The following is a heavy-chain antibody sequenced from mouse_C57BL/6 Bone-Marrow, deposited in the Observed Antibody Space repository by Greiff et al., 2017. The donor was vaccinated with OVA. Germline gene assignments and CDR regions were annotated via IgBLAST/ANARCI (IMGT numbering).Heavy chain of an antibody. J-gene: IGHJ4*01. CDR3: ARHEEDYYGSSYHYAMDY. CDR2: FYPGSGSI. Sequence: VKVVESGAELVKPGASVKLSCKASGYTFTEYTIHWVKQRSGQGLEWIGWFYPGSGSIKYNEKFKDKATLTADKSSSTVYMELSRLTSEDSAVYFCARHEEDYYGSSYHYAMDYWGQGTSVTVSS. CDR1: GYTFTEYT. V-gene: IGHV1-62-2*01. D-gene: IGHD1-1*01.